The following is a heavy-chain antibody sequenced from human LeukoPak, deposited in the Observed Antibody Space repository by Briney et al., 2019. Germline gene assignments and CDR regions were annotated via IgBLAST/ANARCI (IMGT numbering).Heavy chain of an antibody. CDR1: GGSISSYY. J-gene: IGHJ3*02. V-gene: IGHV4-59*01. CDR3: ARDLGNMIHDAFDI. CDR2: IYYSGST. Sequence: SETLSLTCTVSGGSISSYYWSWIRQPPGKGLEWIGYIYYSGSTNYNPSLKSRVTISVDTSKNQFSLKPSSVTAADTAVYYCARDLGNMIHDAFDIWGQGTMVTVSS. D-gene: IGHD3-16*01.